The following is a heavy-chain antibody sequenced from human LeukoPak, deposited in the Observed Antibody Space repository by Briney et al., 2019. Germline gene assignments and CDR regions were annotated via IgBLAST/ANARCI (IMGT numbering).Heavy chain of an antibody. CDR2: IYSGGST. CDR1: GLTVSSTY. V-gene: IGHV3-66*01. Sequence: PGGSLRLSCAASGLTVSSTYMSWVRQTPGKGLEWVSVIYSGGSTYYADSVKGRFTISRDNSKNTLYLQMNSLRAEDTAVYYCARDLLEWYFDYWGQGTLVTVCS. CDR3: ARDLLEWYFDY. D-gene: IGHD3-3*01. J-gene: IGHJ4*02.